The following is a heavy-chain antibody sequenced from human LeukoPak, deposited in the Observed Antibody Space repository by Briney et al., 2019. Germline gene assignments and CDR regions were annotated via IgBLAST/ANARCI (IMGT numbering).Heavy chain of an antibody. J-gene: IGHJ4*02. D-gene: IGHD3-10*01. Sequence: GGSLRLSCAASGFTFSSYAMHWVRQAPGKGLEWVAVISYDGSNKYYADSVKGRFTISRDNSKNTLYLQMNSLRAEDTAVYYCARDPIHPMVVRFSFFDYWGQGTLVTVSS. CDR1: GFTFSSYA. V-gene: IGHV3-30-3*01. CDR2: ISYDGSNK. CDR3: ARDPIHPMVVRFSFFDY.